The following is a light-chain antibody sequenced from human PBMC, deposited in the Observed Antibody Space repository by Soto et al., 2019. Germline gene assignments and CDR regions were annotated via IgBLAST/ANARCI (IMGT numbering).Light chain of an antibody. V-gene: IGKV3-20*01. CDR3: QQYGDSPTT. CDR2: GAS. CDR1: QSVSSN. Sequence: EIVLTQSPGTLSLSPGERATLSCRASQSVSSNLAWYQQKPGQAPRLLIFGASIRATGIPDRFSGSGSGTDFTLTISRLEPEDFAVYHCQQYGDSPTTFGQGTNV. J-gene: IGKJ1*01.